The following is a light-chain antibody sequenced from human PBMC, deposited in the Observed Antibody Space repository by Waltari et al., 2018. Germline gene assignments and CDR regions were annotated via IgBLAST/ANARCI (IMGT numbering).Light chain of an antibody. J-gene: IGLJ2*01. Sequence: QSALTQTASVSGSPGQSIPISCTGTSSDVGGYNLVSWYQQHPGKAPKLMIYDVSNRPSGVAKRFSGSKSGNTASLTISGLQAEDEADYYCSSYISSSTLELFGGGTSLTVL. CDR2: DVS. V-gene: IGLV2-14*03. CDR3: SSYISSSTLEL. CDR1: SSDVGGYNL.